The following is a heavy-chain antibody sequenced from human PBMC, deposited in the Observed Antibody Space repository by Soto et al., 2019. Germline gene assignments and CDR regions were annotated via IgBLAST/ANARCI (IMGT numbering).Heavy chain of an antibody. CDR1: GYSFTSYW. J-gene: IGHJ4*02. D-gene: IGHD3-9*01. CDR2: IDPSDSYT. Sequence: PGESLKISCKGSGYSFTSYWISWVRQMPGKGLEWMGRIDPSDSYTNYSPSFQGHVTISADKSISTAYLQWSSLKASDTAMYYCARHVAARDYDILTGYYTGWGQGTLVTVSS. CDR3: ARHVAARDYDILTGYYTG. V-gene: IGHV5-10-1*01.